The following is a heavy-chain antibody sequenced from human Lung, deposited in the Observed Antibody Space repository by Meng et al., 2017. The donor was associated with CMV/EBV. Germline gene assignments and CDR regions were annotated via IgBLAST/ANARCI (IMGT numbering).Heavy chain of an antibody. V-gene: IGHV1-8*02. D-gene: IGHD2-15*01. CDR3: ARGFLAAKSGLRSLTY. J-gene: IGHJ4*02. CDR1: GYTFTGYY. CDR2: MNPNSGNT. Sequence: ASVXVSCKASGYTFTGYYMHWVRQATGQGLEWMGWMNPNSGNTGYAQKFQGRVTMTRNTSISTAYMELSSLRSEDTAVYYCARGFLAAKSGLRSLTYWGQGTLVTVSS.